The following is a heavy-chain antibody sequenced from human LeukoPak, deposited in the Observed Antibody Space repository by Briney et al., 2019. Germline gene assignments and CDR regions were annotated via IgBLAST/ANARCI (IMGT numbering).Heavy chain of an antibody. V-gene: IGHV3-30*02. CDR2: IRYDGSNK. CDR3: AKDSYSGSYYGWFSRGYYFDY. CDR1: GFTFSSYG. J-gene: IGHJ4*02. D-gene: IGHD1-26*01. Sequence: PGGSLRLSCAASGFTFSSYGMHWVRQAPGKGLEWVAFIRYDGSNKYYADSVKGRFTISRDNSKNTLYLQMNSLRAEDTAVYYCAKDSYSGSYYGWFSRGYYFDYWGQGTLVTVSS.